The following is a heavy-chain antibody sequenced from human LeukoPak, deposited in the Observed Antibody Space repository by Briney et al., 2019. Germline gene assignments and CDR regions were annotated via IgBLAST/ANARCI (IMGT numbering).Heavy chain of an antibody. J-gene: IGHJ3*02. D-gene: IGHD3-3*01. CDR3: AREYYDFWSGYYTGDAFDI. Sequence: GGSLRLSCAASGFTFSSYSMNWVRQAPGKGLEWVSSISSSSSYIYYADSVKGRFTISRDNAKNSLYLQMNSLRAEDTAVYYCAREYYDFWSGYYTGDAFDIWGQGTMVTVSS. V-gene: IGHV3-21*01. CDR2: ISSSSSYI. CDR1: GFTFSSYS.